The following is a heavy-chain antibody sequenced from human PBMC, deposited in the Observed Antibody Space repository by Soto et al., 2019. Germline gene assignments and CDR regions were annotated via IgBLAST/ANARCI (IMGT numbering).Heavy chain of an antibody. CDR1: GFSFRSFA. J-gene: IGHJ4*02. Sequence: DVQLLESGGGLVQSGGSLRLSCAASGFSFRSFAMGWVRQAPGKGLEWVSSVTSSGFSTYYADSVRGRFTMSRDKTENTLHLQMNSLRAEDTAVYYCAKGYGPGSYYDYWGQGTLVTVS. CDR3: AKGYGPGSYYDY. V-gene: IGHV3-23*01. D-gene: IGHD3-10*01. CDR2: VTSSGFST.